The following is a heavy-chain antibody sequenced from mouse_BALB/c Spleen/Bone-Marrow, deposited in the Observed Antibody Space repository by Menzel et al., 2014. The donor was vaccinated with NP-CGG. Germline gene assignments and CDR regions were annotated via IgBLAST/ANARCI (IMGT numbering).Heavy chain of an antibody. D-gene: IGHD2-14*01. V-gene: IGHV5-4*02. Sequence: EVKLMESGGGLVKPGGSLKLSCAASGFTFSDYYMYWVRQTPEKRLEWVATISDAGSCTYYPDSVKGRFTISRDNAKNNLYLQMISLKSEDTAMYYCARDGDYRYAWFAYWGQGTLVTVS. CDR2: ISDAGSCT. J-gene: IGHJ3*01. CDR1: GFTFSDYY. CDR3: ARDGDYRYAWFAY.